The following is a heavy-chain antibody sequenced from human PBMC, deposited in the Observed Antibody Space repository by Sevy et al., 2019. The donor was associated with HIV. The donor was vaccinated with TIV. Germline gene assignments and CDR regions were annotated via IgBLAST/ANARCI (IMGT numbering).Heavy chain of an antibody. CDR3: ARERWELLRIMDY. D-gene: IGHD1-26*01. CDR1: GFTFSSYW. CDR2: IKQDGSEK. V-gene: IGHV3-7*01. Sequence: GGSLRLSCVASGFTFSSYWMSWVRQAPGKGLEWVANIKQDGSEKYYVDSVKGRFTISRDNAKNSLYLQMNSLRAEDTAVYYCARERWELLRIMDYWGQGTLVTVSS. J-gene: IGHJ4*02.